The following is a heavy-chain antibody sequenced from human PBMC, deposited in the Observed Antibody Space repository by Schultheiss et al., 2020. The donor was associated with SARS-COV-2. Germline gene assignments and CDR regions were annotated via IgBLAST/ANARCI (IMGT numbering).Heavy chain of an antibody. CDR1: GFTFGDYA. Sequence: GESLKISCTASGFTFGDYAMSWVRQAPGKGLEWVGFIRSKAYGGTTEYAASVKGRFTISRDDSKSIAYLQMNSLKTEDTAVYYCTRVDYYGPDYWGQGTLVTVSS. J-gene: IGHJ4*02. CDR3: TRVDYYGPDY. D-gene: IGHD3-10*01. CDR2: IRSKAYGGTT. V-gene: IGHV3-49*04.